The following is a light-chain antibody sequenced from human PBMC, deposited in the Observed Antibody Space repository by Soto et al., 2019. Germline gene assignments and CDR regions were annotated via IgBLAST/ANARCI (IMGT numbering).Light chain of an antibody. Sequence: DIQMTQYPSTLSASVGDRVTITCRASQTISSWLAWYQQKPGKVPKLLIYAASSLQSGVPSRFSGSGSGTDFTLTISSLQPEDFATYYCQQANSFPLTFGGGTKVDIK. CDR3: QQANSFPLT. CDR1: QTISSW. V-gene: IGKV1-12*01. J-gene: IGKJ4*01. CDR2: AAS.